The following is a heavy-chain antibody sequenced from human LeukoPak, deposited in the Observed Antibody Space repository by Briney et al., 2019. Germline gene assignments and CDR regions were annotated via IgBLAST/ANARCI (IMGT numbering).Heavy chain of an antibody. CDR1: GGTFSSYT. CDR2: IIPILGIA. D-gene: IGHD6-6*01. Sequence: ASVKVSCKASGGTFSSYTISWVRQAPGQGLEWMGRIIPILGIANYAQKFQGRFTITADKSTSTAYMELSSLRSEDTAVYYCSSSHQVYYYYYGMDVWGQGTTVTVSS. CDR3: SSSHQVYYYYYGMDV. V-gene: IGHV1-69*02. J-gene: IGHJ6*02.